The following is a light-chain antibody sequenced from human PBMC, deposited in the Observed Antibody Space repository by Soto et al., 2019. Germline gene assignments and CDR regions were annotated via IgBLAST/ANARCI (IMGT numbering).Light chain of an antibody. J-gene: IGLJ3*02. V-gene: IGLV2-14*01. Sequence: QSALTQPASVSGSPGQSITISCTGTSSDVGGYNYVSWYRQHPGKAPKLMIYEVSNRPSGVSNRFSGSKSGNTASLTISGLHAEDEADYYCSSYPSSSWVFGGGTKVTVL. CDR2: EVS. CDR1: SSDVGGYNY. CDR3: SSYPSSSWV.